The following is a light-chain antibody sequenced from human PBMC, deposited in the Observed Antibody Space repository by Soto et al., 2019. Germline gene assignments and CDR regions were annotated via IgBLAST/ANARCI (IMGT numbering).Light chain of an antibody. Sequence: QSVLTQPPSASGSPGQSVTISCTGTSSAFGAYNYVSWYQQHPGKAPKLMIYEVSQRPSGVPDRFSGSKSGNTASLTISGLQAEDEADYYCSSYTSSSTPLFVFGTGTKVTVL. CDR1: SSAFGAYNY. V-gene: IGLV2-8*01. CDR3: SSYTSSSTPLFV. CDR2: EVS. J-gene: IGLJ1*01.